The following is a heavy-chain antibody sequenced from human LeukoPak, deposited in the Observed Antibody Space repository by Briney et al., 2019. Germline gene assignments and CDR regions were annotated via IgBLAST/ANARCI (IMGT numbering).Heavy chain of an antibody. Sequence: PSETLSLTCTVSGGSISSYYWSWIRQPPGKGLEWIENIHYSGTTNYNPSLKSRVTISIDTSKNQFSLKLSSVTAADMAVYYCARRFDTSGWVDYWGQGTLVTVSS. CDR2: IHYSGTT. V-gene: IGHV4-59*08. CDR1: GGSISSYY. J-gene: IGHJ4*02. CDR3: ARRFDTSGWVDY. D-gene: IGHD6-19*01.